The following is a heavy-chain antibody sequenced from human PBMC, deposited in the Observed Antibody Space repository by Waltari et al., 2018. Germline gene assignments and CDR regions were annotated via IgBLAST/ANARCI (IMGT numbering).Heavy chain of an antibody. Sequence: QVQLQQWGAGLLKPSETLSLTCAVYGGSFSGYYRSWIRQPPGKGLEWIGEINHSGSTNYNPSLKSRVTISVDTSKNQFSLKLSSVTAADTAVYYCARRTGPRRSAFDIWGQGTMVTVSS. V-gene: IGHV4-34*01. D-gene: IGHD2-8*02. J-gene: IGHJ3*02. CDR1: GGSFSGYY. CDR2: INHSGST. CDR3: ARRTGPRRSAFDI.